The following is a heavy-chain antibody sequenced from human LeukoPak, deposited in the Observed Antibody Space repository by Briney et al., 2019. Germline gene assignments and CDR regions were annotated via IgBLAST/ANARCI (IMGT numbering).Heavy chain of an antibody. D-gene: IGHD2-2*01. CDR3: ARDDCSSTSCYYDY. Sequence: ASVKVSCKASGYTFTSYGISRVRQAPGQGLEWMGWISAYNGNTNYAQKLQGRVTMTTDTSTSTAYMELRSLRSDDTAVYYCARDDCSSTSCYYDYWGQGTLVTVSS. CDR1: GYTFTSYG. V-gene: IGHV1-18*01. CDR2: ISAYNGNT. J-gene: IGHJ4*02.